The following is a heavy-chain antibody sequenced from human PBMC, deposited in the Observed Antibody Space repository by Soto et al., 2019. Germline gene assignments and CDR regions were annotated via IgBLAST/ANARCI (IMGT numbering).Heavy chain of an antibody. J-gene: IGHJ4*02. CDR1: GLTFSNYW. Sequence: GGSLRLSCAASGLTFSNYWMSWVRQAPGKGLEWVANIKKDGSEQYYVDSVKGRFTISRDNAKNSLYLQMDSLRVEDTAIYYCATDYSSTWYFPFDYWGQGTLVTVSS. CDR2: IKKDGSEQ. CDR3: ATDYSSTWYFPFDY. D-gene: IGHD6-13*01. V-gene: IGHV3-7*01.